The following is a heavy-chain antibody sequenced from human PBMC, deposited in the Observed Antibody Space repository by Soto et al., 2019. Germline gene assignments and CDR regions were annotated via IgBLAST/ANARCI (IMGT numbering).Heavy chain of an antibody. J-gene: IGHJ6*02. CDR3: ARDVGGPNWNYGWGYYYGMDV. D-gene: IGHD1-7*01. Sequence: GGSLRLSCAASGFTFSSYAMHWVRQAPGKGLEWVAVISYDGSNKYYADSVKGRFTISRDNSKNTLYLQMNSLRAEDTAVYYCARDVGGPNWNYGWGYYYGMDVWGQGTAVTVSS. V-gene: IGHV3-30-3*01. CDR1: GFTFSSYA. CDR2: ISYDGSNK.